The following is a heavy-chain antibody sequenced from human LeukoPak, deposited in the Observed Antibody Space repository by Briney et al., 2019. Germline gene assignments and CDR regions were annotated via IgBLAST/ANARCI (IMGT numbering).Heavy chain of an antibody. CDR1: GYTFTSYG. CDR3: IMSYYYDSSGYVDY. CDR2: ISAYNGNT. J-gene: IGHJ4*02. D-gene: IGHD3-22*01. Sequence: GASVKVSCKASGYTFTSYGISWVRQAPGQGLEWMGWISAYNGNTNYAQKLQGRVTMTTDTSTSTAYMELRSLRSDDTAVYYCIMSYYYDSSGYVDYWGQGTLVTVSS. V-gene: IGHV1-18*01.